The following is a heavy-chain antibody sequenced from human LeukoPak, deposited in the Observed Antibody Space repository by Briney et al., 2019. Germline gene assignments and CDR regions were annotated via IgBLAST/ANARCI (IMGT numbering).Heavy chain of an antibody. CDR2: INHSGST. Sequence: PSETLSLTCAVYGGSFSGYYWSWIRQPPGKGLEWIGEINHSGSTNYNPSLKSRVTISVDTSKNQFSLKLSSVTAADTAVYYCARESCSGGSCPLDYWGQGTLVTVSS. CDR3: ARESCSGGSCPLDY. D-gene: IGHD2-15*01. CDR1: GGSFSGYY. J-gene: IGHJ4*02. V-gene: IGHV4-34*01.